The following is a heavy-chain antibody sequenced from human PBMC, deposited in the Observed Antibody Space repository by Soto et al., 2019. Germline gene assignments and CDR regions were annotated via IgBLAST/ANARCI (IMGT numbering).Heavy chain of an antibody. CDR3: ARSGYYPLDAFDI. CDR2: ISWDGGST. Sequence: EVQLVESGGVVVQPGGSLRLSCAASGFTFDDYTMHWVRQAPGKGLEWVSLISWDGGSTYYADSVKGRFTISRDNSKNSLYLQMNSLRTEDTALYYCARSGYYPLDAFDIWGQGTMVTVSS. V-gene: IGHV3-43*01. J-gene: IGHJ3*02. D-gene: IGHD3-10*01. CDR1: GFTFDDYT.